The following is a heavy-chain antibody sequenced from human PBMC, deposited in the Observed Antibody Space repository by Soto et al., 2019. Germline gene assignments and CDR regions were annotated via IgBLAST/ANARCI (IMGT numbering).Heavy chain of an antibody. V-gene: IGHV3-23*01. CDR1: GFTFSSYS. Sequence: GGSLILSCAASGFTFSSYSMSWVRQAPGKGLEWVSTITSSGGSTYYADSVRGRFTISRDNSKKTLYLQMNSLRAEDTAVYYCANCPTLYAPTYNWFDPWGQGTLVTVSS. CDR3: ANCPTLYAPTYNWFDP. D-gene: IGHD2-8*01. CDR2: ITSSGGST. J-gene: IGHJ5*02.